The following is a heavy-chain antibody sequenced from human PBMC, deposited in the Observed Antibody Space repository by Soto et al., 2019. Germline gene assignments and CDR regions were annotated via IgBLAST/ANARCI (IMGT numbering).Heavy chain of an antibody. CDR1: GFSFSSYN. D-gene: IGHD6-13*01. Sequence: LRLSCAASGFSFSSYNMNWVRQAPGKGLEWISYISTSGAKYYADSVKGRFTISRNNAENSLYLLMNSLRDEDTALYYCAREIAAADFDYWGQGTPVTVSS. J-gene: IGHJ4*02. V-gene: IGHV3-48*02. CDR3: AREIAAADFDY. CDR2: ISTSGAK.